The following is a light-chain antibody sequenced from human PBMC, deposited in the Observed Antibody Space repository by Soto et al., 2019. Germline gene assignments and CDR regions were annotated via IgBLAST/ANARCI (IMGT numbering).Light chain of an antibody. CDR2: KAS. CDR1: QSISNW. J-gene: IGKJ1*01. CDR3: QQYGSSPRT. Sequence: DIQLTQSPSTLSASVGDRVTITCRASQSISNWLAWYQQKPGRAPKLLIYKASTLESGVPSRFSGSGSGTDFTLTISRLEPEDFAVYYCQQYGSSPRTFGQGTKVDIK. V-gene: IGKV1-5*03.